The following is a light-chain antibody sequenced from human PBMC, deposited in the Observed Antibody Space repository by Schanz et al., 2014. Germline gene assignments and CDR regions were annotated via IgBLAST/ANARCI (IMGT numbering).Light chain of an antibody. V-gene: IGLV2-8*01. CDR1: SSDVGGYNY. J-gene: IGLJ3*02. Sequence: QSALTQPPSASGSPGQSVTISCTGTSSDVGGYNYVSWYQQHPGKAPKLMIYGINKRPSGVPDRFSGSKSGNTASLTVSGLQAEDEADYYCNSYTTSTGWVFGGGTKLTVL. CDR2: GIN. CDR3: NSYTTSTGWV.